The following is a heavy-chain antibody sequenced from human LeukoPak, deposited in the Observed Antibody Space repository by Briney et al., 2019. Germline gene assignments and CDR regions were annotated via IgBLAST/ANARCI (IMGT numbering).Heavy chain of an antibody. D-gene: IGHD3-22*01. Sequence: GGSLRLSCAASGFTFSSYEMNWVRQAPGKGLEWVSYISSSGSTIYYADSVKGRFTISRDNAKNSLYLQMNSLRAEDTAVYYCAKGFTYYYDSSGYYYFDYWGQGTLVTVSS. V-gene: IGHV3-48*03. CDR1: GFTFSSYE. J-gene: IGHJ4*02. CDR2: ISSSGSTI. CDR3: AKGFTYYYDSSGYYYFDY.